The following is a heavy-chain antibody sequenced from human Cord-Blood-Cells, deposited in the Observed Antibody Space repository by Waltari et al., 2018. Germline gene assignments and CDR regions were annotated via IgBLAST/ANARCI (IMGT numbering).Heavy chain of an antibody. Sequence: QVQLQQWGAGLLKPSETLSLTCAVYGGSFSGYYWSWIRQPPGKGLEWIGEINHSGSTNYNPSLKSRVTMSVDTSKNQFSLKLSSVTAADTAVYYCARGRGWDWYFDLWGRGTLVTVSS. CDR3: ARGRGWDWYFDL. J-gene: IGHJ2*01. CDR1: GGSFSGYY. D-gene: IGHD6-19*01. V-gene: IGHV4-34*01. CDR2: INHSGST.